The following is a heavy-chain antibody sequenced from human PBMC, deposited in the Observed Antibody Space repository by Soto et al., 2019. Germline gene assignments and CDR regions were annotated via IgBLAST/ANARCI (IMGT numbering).Heavy chain of an antibody. D-gene: IGHD6-19*01. CDR1: GGSISSYY. Sequence: QVQLQESGPGLVKPSETLSLTCTVSGGSISSYYWSWIRQPPGKGLEWVGCSYYTGSTNYNPSLKGRVTISVVTSKNQFSLKLSSVTAADTAVYYCARSLSAWTGAMDSWGQGTLVTVSS. CDR2: SYYTGST. V-gene: IGHV4-59*08. J-gene: IGHJ4*02. CDR3: ARSLSAWTGAMDS.